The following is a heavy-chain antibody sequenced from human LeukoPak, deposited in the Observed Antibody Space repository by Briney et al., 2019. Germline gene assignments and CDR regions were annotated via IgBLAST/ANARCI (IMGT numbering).Heavy chain of an antibody. CDR1: GGSISSYY. Sequence: SETLSLTCTASGGSISSYYWSWIRQPAGKGLEWIGRIYTSGSTNYNPSLKSRVTMSVDTSKNQFSLKLTSVSAADTAVYYCARGSGYSYGYPFDYWGQGTLVTVSS. D-gene: IGHD5-18*01. CDR3: ARGSGYSYGYPFDY. V-gene: IGHV4-4*07. J-gene: IGHJ4*02. CDR2: IYTSGST.